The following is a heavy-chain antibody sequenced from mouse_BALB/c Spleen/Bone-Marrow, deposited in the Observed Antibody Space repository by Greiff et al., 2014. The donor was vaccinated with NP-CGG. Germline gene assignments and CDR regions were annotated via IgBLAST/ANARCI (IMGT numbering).Heavy chain of an antibody. V-gene: IGHV14-3*02. D-gene: IGHD2-14*01. CDR2: IDPANGNT. CDR3: ASYRYGWYFDV. CDR1: GFNIKDTY. J-gene: IGHJ1*01. Sequence: ESGAELAKPGASVKLSCTASGFNIKDTYMHWVKQRPEQGLEWIGRIDPANGNTKYDPKFQGKATITADTSSNTAYLQLSSLTSEDTAVYYCASYRYGWYFDVWGAGTTVTVSS.